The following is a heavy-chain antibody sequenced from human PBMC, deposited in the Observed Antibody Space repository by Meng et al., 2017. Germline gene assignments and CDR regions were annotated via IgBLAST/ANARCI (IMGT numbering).Heavy chain of an antibody. CDR2: ISSSGSTI. CDR3: ARAIVVVPAAGRVLYYFDY. D-gene: IGHD2-2*01. CDR1: GFTSSSYE. J-gene: IGHJ4*02. Sequence: GGSLRPSCAASGFTSSSYEMNWVRQAPGKGLEWVSYISSSGSTIYYADSVKGRFTISRDNAKNSLYLQMNSLRAEDTAVYYCARAIVVVPAAGRVLYYFDYWGQGTLVTVSS. V-gene: IGHV3-48*03.